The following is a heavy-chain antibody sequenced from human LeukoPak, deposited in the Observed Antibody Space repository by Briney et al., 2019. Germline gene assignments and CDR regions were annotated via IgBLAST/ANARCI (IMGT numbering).Heavy chain of an antibody. CDR3: ARGSYKFLEAIHYYMDV. D-gene: IGHD3-3*01. V-gene: IGHV4-39*02. CDR1: GVSISSSSYY. J-gene: IGHJ6*03. Sequence: PSETLSLTCTVSGVSISSSSYYWGWIRQPPGKGLEWIGSIYYSGSTYYTPSLKSRVTISIHTSNKQFSLNLSSVTAADTAVYFCARGSYKFLEAIHYYMDVWGRGTTVTVSS. CDR2: IYYSGST.